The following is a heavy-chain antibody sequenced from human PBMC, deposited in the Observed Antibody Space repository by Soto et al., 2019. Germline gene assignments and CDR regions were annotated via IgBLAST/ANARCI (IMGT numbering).Heavy chain of an antibody. V-gene: IGHV1-69*02. CDR2: VIPTLGIT. D-gene: IGHD3-22*01. CDR3: ARGKYYYDVSGNFDY. J-gene: IGHJ4*02. Sequence: QVQLVQSGAEVKRPGSSVKVSCKASGGTFSSYTFSWVRQAPGQGLDWMGRVIPTLGITTYAQKFQGRVAITADKFTSTAYIEVSSLRSEDTAMYYCARGKYYYDVSGNFDYWGQGTLVTVSS. CDR1: GGTFSSYT.